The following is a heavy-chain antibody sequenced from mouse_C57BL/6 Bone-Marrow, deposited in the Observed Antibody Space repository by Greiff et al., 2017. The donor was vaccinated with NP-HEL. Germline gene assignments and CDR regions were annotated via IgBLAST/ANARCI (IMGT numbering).Heavy chain of an antibody. V-gene: IGHV5-6*01. CDR1: GFTFSSYG. Sequence: EVQVVESGGDLVKPGGSLKLSCAASGFTFSSYGMSWVRQTPDKRLEWVATISSGGSYTYYPDSVKGRFTISRDNAKNTLYLQMSSLKSEDTAMYYCAMGWLLRGFAYWGQGTLVTVSA. D-gene: IGHD2-3*01. J-gene: IGHJ3*01. CDR3: AMGWLLRGFAY. CDR2: ISSGGSYT.